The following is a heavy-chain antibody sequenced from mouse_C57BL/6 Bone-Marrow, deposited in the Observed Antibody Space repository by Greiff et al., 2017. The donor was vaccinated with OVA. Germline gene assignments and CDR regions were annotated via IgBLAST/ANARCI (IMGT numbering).Heavy chain of an antibody. CDR1: GFTFSSYG. Sequence: EVQGVESGGDLVKPGGSLKLSCAASGFTFSSYGMSWVRQTPDKRLEWVATISSGGSYTYYPDSVKGRFTISRDNAKNTLYLQMSSLKSEDTAMYYCASPAYYSPWGQGTSVTVSS. D-gene: IGHD2-12*01. V-gene: IGHV5-6*01. CDR3: ASPAYYSP. CDR2: ISSGGSYT. J-gene: IGHJ4*01.